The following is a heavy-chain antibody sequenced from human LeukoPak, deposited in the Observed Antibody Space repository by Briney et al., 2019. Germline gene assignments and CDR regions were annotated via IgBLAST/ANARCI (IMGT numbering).Heavy chain of an antibody. CDR1: GFTFGDYA. J-gene: IGHJ4*02. CDR3: TRDTPKIRGDY. Sequence: GRSLRLSCTASGFTFGDYAMSWVRQAPGKGLEWVGFIRSKAYGGTTEYAASVEGRFTISRDDSKSIAYLQMNSLKTEDTAVYYCTRDTPKIRGDYWGQGTLVTVSS. CDR2: IRSKAYGGTT. V-gene: IGHV3-49*04.